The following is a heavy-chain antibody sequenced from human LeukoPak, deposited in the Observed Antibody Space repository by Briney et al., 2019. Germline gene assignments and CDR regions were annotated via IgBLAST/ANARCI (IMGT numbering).Heavy chain of an antibody. V-gene: IGHV3-21*04. CDR2: ISRSSTYI. J-gene: IGHJ3*02. CDR1: GFTFSSYS. D-gene: IGHD2-15*01. Sequence: GGSLRLSCAASGFTFSSYSMNWVRQAPGRGLEWVSSISRSSTYIYYADSVKGRFTISRDNAKNSLYLQMNSLTAEDTAIYSCARPRLEYCSGGSCFDAFDIWGQGTMVTVSS. CDR3: ARPRLEYCSGGSCFDAFDI.